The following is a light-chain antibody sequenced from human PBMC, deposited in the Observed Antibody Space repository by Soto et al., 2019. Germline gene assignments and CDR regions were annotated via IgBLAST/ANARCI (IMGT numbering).Light chain of an antibody. J-gene: IGLJ2*01. CDR3: SSYAGTYTPHVV. CDR2: DVN. V-gene: IGLV2-11*01. CDR1: SSDDGVYKY. Sequence: QSVLTQPRSVSGSPGQSVTISCTGTSSDDGVYKYVSWYQQHPGKVPKLMIYDVNQRPSGVPDRFSASKSGNTVSLTISGLQAEDEADYYCSSYAGTYTPHVVFGGGTKLTVL.